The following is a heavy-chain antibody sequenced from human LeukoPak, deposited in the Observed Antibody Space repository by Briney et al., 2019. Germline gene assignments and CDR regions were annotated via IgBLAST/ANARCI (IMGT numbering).Heavy chain of an antibody. J-gene: IGHJ4*02. V-gene: IGHV3-48*02. D-gene: IGHD4/OR15-4a*01. CDR1: GFTFTRYG. CDR3: ARRERQSANYYYFDY. Sequence: GVSLRLSCAASGFTFTRYGMVWVRQAPGKGLEWVSYISGSTSAVYYADSVRGRFTISRDNAKNSLYLQMNSLRDDDTAVYYCARRERQSANYYYFDYWGQGTLVTVSS. CDR2: ISGSTSAV.